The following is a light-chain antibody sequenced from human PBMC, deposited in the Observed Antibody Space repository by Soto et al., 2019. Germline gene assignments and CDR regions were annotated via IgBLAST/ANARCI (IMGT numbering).Light chain of an antibody. CDR1: QNIRNT. Sequence: EIVMTQSPATLSVSPGERAILSCRASQNIRNTLAWYQQKPGQSPRLLIYDGSTRATGIPTRFSGSGSGTEFTLIISSLQSEDFAVYYCQQYQNWLTFGGGTEVESK. CDR3: QQYQNWLT. CDR2: DGS. V-gene: IGKV3-15*01. J-gene: IGKJ4*01.